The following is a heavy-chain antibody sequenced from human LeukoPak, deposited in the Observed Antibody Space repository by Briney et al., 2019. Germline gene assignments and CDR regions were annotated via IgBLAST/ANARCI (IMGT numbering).Heavy chain of an antibody. CDR3: ARGGRDIVVVPAAMSRNFDY. Sequence: SETLSLTCAVSGGSFSGYYWSWIRQPPGKGLEWIGEINHSGSTNYNPSLKSRVTISVDTSKNQFSLKLSSVTAADTAVYYCARGGRDIVVVPAAMSRNFDYWGQGTLVTVSS. J-gene: IGHJ4*02. D-gene: IGHD2-2*01. V-gene: IGHV4-34*01. CDR2: INHSGST. CDR1: GGSFSGYY.